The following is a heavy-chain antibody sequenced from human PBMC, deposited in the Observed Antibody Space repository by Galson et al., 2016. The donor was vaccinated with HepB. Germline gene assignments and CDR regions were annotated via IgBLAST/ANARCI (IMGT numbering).Heavy chain of an antibody. CDR3: ARDLYLGGQVRDP. Sequence: SLRLSCAASGFTFSNYNVNWVRQAPGKGLEWVAVMLSDADNKYYAASVKGRFTINRHNSKDTLYHQRNSLRAEDTAVYYCARDLYLGGQVRDPWGQGTLVIVSS. CDR2: MLSDADNK. V-gene: IGHV3-33*08. D-gene: IGHD3-16*01. J-gene: IGHJ5*02. CDR1: GFTFSNYN.